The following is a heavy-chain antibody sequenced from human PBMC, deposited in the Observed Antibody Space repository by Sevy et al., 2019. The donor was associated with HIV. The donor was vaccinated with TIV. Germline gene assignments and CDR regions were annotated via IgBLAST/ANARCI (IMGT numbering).Heavy chain of an antibody. V-gene: IGHV3-23*01. J-gene: IGHJ6*02. CDR2: ISGSGRIT. Sequence: GGSLRLSCSASEFTFSSYAMSWVRQAPGKGLEWVSSISGSGRITYYADFVEGRFIISRDNSKNTLSVQMNSLRAEDTAVYYCAKAFCSGATCPRDYYYYGMDVWGQGTTVTVS. CDR1: EFTFSSYA. CDR3: AKAFCSGATCPRDYYYYGMDV. D-gene: IGHD2-15*01.